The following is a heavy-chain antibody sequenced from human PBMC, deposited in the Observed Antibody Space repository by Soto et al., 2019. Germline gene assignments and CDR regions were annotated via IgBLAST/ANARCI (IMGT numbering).Heavy chain of an antibody. J-gene: IGHJ6*02. CDR1: GFTFDDYA. V-gene: IGHV3-9*01. D-gene: IGHD3-10*01. CDR3: AKDTVNYGMDV. Sequence: SLRLSCAASGFTFDDYAMHWVRQAPGKGLEWVSGISWNSGGIGYADSVKGRFTMSRDNAKNSLYLQMNSLRAEDTALYYCAKDTVNYGMDVWGQGTTVTV. CDR2: ISWNSGGI.